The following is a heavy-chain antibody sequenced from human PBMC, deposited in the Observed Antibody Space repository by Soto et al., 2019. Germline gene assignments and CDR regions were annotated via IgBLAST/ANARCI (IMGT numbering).Heavy chain of an antibody. Sequence: QVQLQESGPGLVKPSQTLSLTCTVSGGSISSGDYYWGWIRQPPGKGLEWIGYIYYSGSTYYNPSLKSRATKSVDTSKNQFPLKLSSVTAADTAVYYCARGARATFTGWFDPWGQGTLVTVSS. J-gene: IGHJ5*02. V-gene: IGHV4-30-4*01. D-gene: IGHD5-12*01. CDR3: ARGARATFTGWFDP. CDR2: IYYSGST. CDR1: GGSISSGDYY.